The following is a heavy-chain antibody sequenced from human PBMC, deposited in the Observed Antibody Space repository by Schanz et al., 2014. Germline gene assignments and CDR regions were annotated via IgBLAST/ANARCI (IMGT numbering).Heavy chain of an antibody. J-gene: IGHJ4*02. Sequence: EVQLLDSGGGLVQPGGSLGLSCVVSGFTVSSDHMSWVRQAPGKGLELVSAISGSGGSTYYADSVKVRFTISRDNSKNTLYLQMNSLRAEDTAVYYCARANYRRKINFDYWGRGTLVTVSS. D-gene: IGHD3-10*01. V-gene: IGHV3-23*01. CDR2: ISGSGGST. CDR3: ARANYRRKINFDY. CDR1: GFTVSSDH.